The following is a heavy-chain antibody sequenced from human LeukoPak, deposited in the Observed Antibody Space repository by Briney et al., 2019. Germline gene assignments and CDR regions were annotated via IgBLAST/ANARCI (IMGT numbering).Heavy chain of an antibody. CDR3: AKSPYDSSGYYYYFDY. CDR1: GFTFSSYA. Sequence: GGSPRLSCAASGFTFSSYAMSWVRQAPGKGLEWVSAISGSGGSTYYADSVKGRFTISRDNSKNTLYLQMNSLRAEDTAVYYCAKSPYDSSGYYYYFDYWGQGTLVTVSS. CDR2: ISGSGGST. V-gene: IGHV3-23*01. J-gene: IGHJ4*02. D-gene: IGHD3-22*01.